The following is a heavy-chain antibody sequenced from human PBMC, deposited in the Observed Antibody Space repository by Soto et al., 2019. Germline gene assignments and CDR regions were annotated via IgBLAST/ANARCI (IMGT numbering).Heavy chain of an antibody. V-gene: IGHV4-59*01. D-gene: IGHD5-18*01. Sequence: SETLSLTCTVSGGSISSYYWSWIRQPPGKGLEWIGYIYYSGSTNYNPSLKSRVTISVDTSKNQFSLKLSSVTAADTAVYYCERARGYSYGLGYWGQGTLVTVSS. CDR3: ERARGYSYGLGY. CDR2: IYYSGST. J-gene: IGHJ4*02. CDR1: GGSISSYY.